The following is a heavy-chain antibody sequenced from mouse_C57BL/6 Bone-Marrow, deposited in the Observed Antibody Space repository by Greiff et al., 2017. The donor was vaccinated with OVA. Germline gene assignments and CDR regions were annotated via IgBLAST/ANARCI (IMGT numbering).Heavy chain of an antibody. CDR3: VSDYYGSSYPWFAY. CDR2: IRSKSSNYAT. CDR1: GFTFNTYA. D-gene: IGHD1-1*01. Sequence: DVQLVEPGGGLVQPKGSLKLSCAASGFTFNTYAMHWVRQAPGKGLEWVARIRSKSSNYATYYADSVKDRFTIARDDSQSMLYLQMNNLKTEDTAMYFCVSDYYGSSYPWFAYWGQGTLVTVSA. J-gene: IGHJ3*01. V-gene: IGHV10-3*01.